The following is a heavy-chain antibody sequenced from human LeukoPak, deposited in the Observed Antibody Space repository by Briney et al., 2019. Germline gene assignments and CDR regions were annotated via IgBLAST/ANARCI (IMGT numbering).Heavy chain of an antibody. Sequence: GGSLRLSCAASGFNLKNYWMHWVRQAPGKGLEWVSRIINDGSSTTYADSVKGRFTISRDNAKNTLHLQMNSLRAEDTAVYYCAAGPAGNGHLSSYWGQGTRVTVSS. V-gene: IGHV3-74*01. CDR3: AAGPAGNGHLSSY. D-gene: IGHD1-1*01. J-gene: IGHJ4*02. CDR2: IINDGSST. CDR1: GFNLKNYW.